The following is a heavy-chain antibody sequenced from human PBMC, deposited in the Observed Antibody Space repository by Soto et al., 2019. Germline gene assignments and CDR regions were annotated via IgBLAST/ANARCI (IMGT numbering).Heavy chain of an antibody. V-gene: IGHV4-59*08. CDR2: IYYSGST. CDR1: GGSISSYY. Sequence: PSETLSLTCTVSGGSISSYYWSWIRQPPGKGLEWIGYIYYSGSTNYNPSLKSRVTISVDTSKNQFSLKLSSVTAADTAVYYCACIFSGGYGYGFYYYGMDGWGQGTTVTVAS. D-gene: IGHD5-18*01. J-gene: IGHJ6*02. CDR3: ACIFSGGYGYGFYYYGMDG.